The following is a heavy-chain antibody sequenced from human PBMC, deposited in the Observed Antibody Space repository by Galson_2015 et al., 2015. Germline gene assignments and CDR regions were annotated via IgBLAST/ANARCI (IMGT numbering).Heavy chain of an antibody. D-gene: IGHD5-12*01. Sequence: SLRLSCAASGSTFSSYAMHWVRQAPGKGLEWVAVISYDGSNKYYADSVKGRFTISRDNSKNTLYLQMNSLRAEDTAVYYCARDRDSGYGIFDYWGQGTLVTVSS. V-gene: IGHV3-30*01. CDR1: GSTFSSYA. J-gene: IGHJ4*02. CDR2: ISYDGSNK. CDR3: ARDRDSGYGIFDY.